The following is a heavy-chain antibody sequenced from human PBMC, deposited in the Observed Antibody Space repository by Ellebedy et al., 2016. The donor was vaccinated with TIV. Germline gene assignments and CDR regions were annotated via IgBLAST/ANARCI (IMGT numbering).Heavy chain of an antibody. J-gene: IGHJ4*02. Sequence: GGSLRLXCAASGFTFDDYAMHWVRQAPGKGLEWVSGISWNSGSIGYADSVKGRFTISRDNAKNSLYLQMDTLRGEDTAVYYCARDVYSRGDYWGQGTLVTVSS. CDR1: GFTFDDYA. V-gene: IGHV3-9*01. D-gene: IGHD6-13*01. CDR3: ARDVYSRGDY. CDR2: ISWNSGSI.